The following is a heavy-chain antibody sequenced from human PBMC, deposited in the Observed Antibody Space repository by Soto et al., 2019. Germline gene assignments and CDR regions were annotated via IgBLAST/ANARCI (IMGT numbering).Heavy chain of an antibody. V-gene: IGHV1-69*12. CDR2: IIPMFGAS. J-gene: IGHJ6*02. CDR1: GDTFSRYA. Sequence: QVQLVQSGAEVKKPGSSVKVSCKASGDTFSRYAISLVRQAPGQGLEWMGGIIPMFGASTYAQKFQARVTFTADEATPTAYMELSSLSSDDTAVYYCASDTKDPETYYSGLDVWGQWTTVTVSS. CDR3: ASDTKDPETYYSGLDV.